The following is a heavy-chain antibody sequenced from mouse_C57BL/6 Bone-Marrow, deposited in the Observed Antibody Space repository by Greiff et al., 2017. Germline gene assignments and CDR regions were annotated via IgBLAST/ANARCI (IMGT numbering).Heavy chain of an antibody. CDR2: IYPRDGST. CDR1: GYTFTSYD. V-gene: IGHV1-85*01. Sequence: VQLVESGPELVKPGASVKLSCKASGYTFTSYDINWVKQRPGQGLEWIGWIYPRDGSTKYNEKFKGKATLTVDTSSSTAYMELHSLTSEDSAVYFCARLEFDGSSGDLYFDVWGTGTTVTVSS. D-gene: IGHD1-1*01. CDR3: ARLEFDGSSGDLYFDV. J-gene: IGHJ1*03.